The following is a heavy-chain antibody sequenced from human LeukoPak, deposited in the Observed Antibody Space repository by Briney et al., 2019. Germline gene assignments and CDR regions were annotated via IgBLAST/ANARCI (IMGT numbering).Heavy chain of an antibody. CDR2: IIPILGIA. J-gene: IGHJ5*02. CDR3: ARGLVVGATRTRWFDP. Sequence: SVKVCCKASGGTFSSYAISWVRQAPGQGLEWMGRIIPILGIANYAQKFQGRVTITADKSTSTAYMELSSLRSEDTAVYYCARGLVVGATRTRWFDPWGQGTLVTVSS. CDR1: GGTFSSYA. V-gene: IGHV1-69*04. D-gene: IGHD1-26*01.